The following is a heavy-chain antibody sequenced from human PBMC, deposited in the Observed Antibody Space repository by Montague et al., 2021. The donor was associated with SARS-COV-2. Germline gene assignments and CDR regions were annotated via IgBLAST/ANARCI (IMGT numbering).Heavy chain of an antibody. CDR3: ARHKRPIYCSGGSCYSKGGWFDP. V-gene: IGHV4-39*01. Sequence: SETLSLTCTVSGGSISSSSYYWGWIRPPPGKGLEWIGSIYYSGSTYYNPSLKSRVTISVDTSKNQFSLKLSSVTAADTAVYYCARHKRPIYCSGGSCYSKGGWFDPWGQGTLVTVSS. J-gene: IGHJ5*02. D-gene: IGHD2-15*01. CDR1: GGSISSSSYY. CDR2: IYYSGST.